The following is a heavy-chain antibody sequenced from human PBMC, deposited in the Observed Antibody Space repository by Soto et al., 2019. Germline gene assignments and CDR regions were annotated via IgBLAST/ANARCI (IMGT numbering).Heavy chain of an antibody. V-gene: IGHV3-7*01. Sequence: LRLSCAASGFTFSSYWMNWVRQAPGKGLEWVANINQDGNEDNLLDSVKGRFTISRDNAKNSLFLQMNSLRVDDTAVYYCARTGDGHHDFFDYWGQGALVTVSS. CDR1: GFTFSSYW. D-gene: IGHD1-1*01. J-gene: IGHJ4*02. CDR2: INQDGNED. CDR3: ARTGDGHHDFFDY.